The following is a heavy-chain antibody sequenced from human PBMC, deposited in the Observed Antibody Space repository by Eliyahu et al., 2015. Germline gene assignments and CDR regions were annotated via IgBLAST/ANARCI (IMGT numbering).Heavy chain of an antibody. V-gene: IGHV2-5*02. D-gene: IGHD5-12*01. CDR2: IYWDDEK. CDR1: GFSLSTSGVG. J-gene: IGHJ4*02. Sequence: QITLKESGPTLVKPTQTLTLTCSLSGFSLSTSGVGVGWIRQPPGKALEWLALIYWDDEKRYSPSLKSRLTITKDTSKNQVVLTMTNMDPVDTGTYYCLHSPATGAYEDRRIDYWGQGTLVTVSS. CDR3: LHSPATGAYEDRRIDY.